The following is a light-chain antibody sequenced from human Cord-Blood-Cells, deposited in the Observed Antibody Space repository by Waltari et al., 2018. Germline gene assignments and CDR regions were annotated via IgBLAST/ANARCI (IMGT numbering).Light chain of an antibody. CDR3: QQRSNWPHS. Sequence: EIVLTQSPATLSLSPGERATLSCRASQRVSSYLAWYQQKPGLAPRLLIHDASNRATGIPARFSGSGSGTDFTLTISSLEPEDFTVYYCQQRSNWPHSFGQGTKLEIK. V-gene: IGKV3-11*01. CDR2: DAS. J-gene: IGKJ2*01. CDR1: QRVSSY.